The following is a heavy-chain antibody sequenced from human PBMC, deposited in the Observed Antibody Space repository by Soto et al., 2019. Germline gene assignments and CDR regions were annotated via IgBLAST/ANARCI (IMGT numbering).Heavy chain of an antibody. CDR2: ISSQAYGGTT. V-gene: IGHV3-49*04. CDR3: TRRLRQRKLLT. Sequence: GRSLRLPCTASAFTLGDYDMSWVRQALGQGLEAVGFISSQAYGGTTEYAASVKGRFTISRDDSKSIAYLQMNSLKTEDTAVYYWTRRLRQRKLLTWGQGTLVTVSS. CDR1: AFTLGDYD. J-gene: IGHJ5*02. D-gene: IGHD3-10*01.